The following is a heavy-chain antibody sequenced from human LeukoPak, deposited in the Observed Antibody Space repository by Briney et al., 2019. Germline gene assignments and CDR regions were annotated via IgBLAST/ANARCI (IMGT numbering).Heavy chain of an antibody. J-gene: IGHJ4*02. CDR2: IRKKAYGETT. V-gene: IGHV3-49*03. Sequence: PGRSLRLSCSASGFSFGDDGWSWFRLAPGKGLEFISLIRKKAYGETTEYAASVRGRFIISGDDAKSIAYLHMNSLKSEDTALYYCARGEHDYGDSNYYFDQWGQGTLVTVSS. CDR1: GFSFGDDG. D-gene: IGHD4-17*01. CDR3: ARGEHDYGDSNYYFDQ.